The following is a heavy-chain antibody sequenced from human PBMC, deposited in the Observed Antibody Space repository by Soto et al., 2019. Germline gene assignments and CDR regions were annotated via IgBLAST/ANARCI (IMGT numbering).Heavy chain of an antibody. V-gene: IGHV4-30-4*01. CDR3: ARGPPFDYYDSSYFDY. Sequence: SETLFLTCTVSGGSISSGDYYWSWIRQPPGKGLEWIGYIYYSGSTYYNPSLKSRVTISVDTSKNQFSLKLSSVTAADTAVYYCARGPPFDYYDSSYFDYWGQGTLVTVSS. CDR1: GGSISSGDYY. CDR2: IYYSGST. J-gene: IGHJ4*02. D-gene: IGHD3-22*01.